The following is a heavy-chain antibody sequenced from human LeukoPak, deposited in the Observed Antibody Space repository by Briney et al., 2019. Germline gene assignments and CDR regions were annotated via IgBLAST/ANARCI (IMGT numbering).Heavy chain of an antibody. J-gene: IGHJ4*02. CDR3: ARDIGLSTIRGYCSGGSCYSPTYFDY. V-gene: IGHV1-69*06. Sequence: SVKVSCKASGGTFSSFAINWVRQAPGQGLEWMGGIIPIFGTANYAQKFQGRVTITADKSTSTAYMELSSLRSEDTAVYYCARDIGLSTIRGYCSGGSCYSPTYFDYWGQGTLVTVSS. D-gene: IGHD2-15*01. CDR1: GGTFSSFA. CDR2: IIPIFGTA.